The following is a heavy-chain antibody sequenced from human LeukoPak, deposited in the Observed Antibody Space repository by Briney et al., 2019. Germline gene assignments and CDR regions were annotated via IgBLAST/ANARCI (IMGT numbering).Heavy chain of an antibody. V-gene: IGHV3-30*02. D-gene: IGHD4-17*01. CDR3: ARVTVTTLNYYYYYYMDV. Sequence: GGSLRLSCAASGFIFSSYGMHWVRQAPGKGLEWVAFIRYDGSNKYYADSVKGRFTISRDNAKNSLYLQMNSLRAEDTAVYYCARVTVTTLNYYYYYYMDVWGKGTTVTVSS. J-gene: IGHJ6*03. CDR2: IRYDGSNK. CDR1: GFIFSSYG.